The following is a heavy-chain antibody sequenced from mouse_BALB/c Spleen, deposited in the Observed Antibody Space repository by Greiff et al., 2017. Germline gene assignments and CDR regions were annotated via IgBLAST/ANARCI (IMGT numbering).Heavy chain of an antibody. CDR2: ISSGGSYT. J-gene: IGHJ2*01. CDR3: ARERDGSSYFDY. V-gene: IGHV5-9-4*01. CDR1: GFTFSSYA. D-gene: IGHD1-1*01. Sequence: EVKLMESGGGLVKPGGSLKLSCAASGFTFSSYAMSWVRQSPEKRLEWVAEISSGGSYTYYPDTVTGRFTISRDNAKNTLYLEMSSLRSEDTAMYYCARERDGSSYFDYWGQGTTLTVSS.